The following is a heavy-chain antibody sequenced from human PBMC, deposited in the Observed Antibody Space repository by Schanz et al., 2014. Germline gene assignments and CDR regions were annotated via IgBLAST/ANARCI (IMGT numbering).Heavy chain of an antibody. CDR3: ARDKGGYYPFDY. CDR1: GFTFGNFF. D-gene: IGHD3-3*01. Sequence: EVQLVESGGGLVQPGGSLRLSCAASGFTFGNFFMSWVRQAPGKGLEWVANIKQDGIEKYYVDSVKGRFTISRDNAKNPLLLQMSSRTADDTAVYYCARDKGGYYPFDYWGRGTLVTVSS. J-gene: IGHJ4*02. CDR2: IKQDGIEK. V-gene: IGHV3-7*01.